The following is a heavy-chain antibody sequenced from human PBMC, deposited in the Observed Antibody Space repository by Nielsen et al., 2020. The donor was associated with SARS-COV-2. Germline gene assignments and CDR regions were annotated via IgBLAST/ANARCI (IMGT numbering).Heavy chain of an antibody. J-gene: IGHJ5*02. CDR3: ARDPHPGIAVAGTGWFDP. D-gene: IGHD6-19*01. CDR2: ISAYNGNT. V-gene: IGHV1-18*01. CDR1: GYSFTTYG. Sequence: ASVKVSCKASGYSFTTYGVSWVRQAPGQGLEWMGWISAYNGNTNYAQKIQGRVTMTTDTSTSTAYMELRSLRSDDTAVYYCARDPHPGIAVAGTGWFDPRGQGTLVTVSS.